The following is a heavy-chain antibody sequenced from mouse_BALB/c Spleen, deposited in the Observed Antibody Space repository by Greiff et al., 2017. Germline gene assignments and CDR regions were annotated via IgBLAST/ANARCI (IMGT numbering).Heavy chain of an antibody. V-gene: IGHV14-3*02. Sequence: VQLQQSGAELVKPGASVKLSCTASGFNIKDTYMHWVKQRPEQGLEWIGRIDPANGNTKYDPKFQGKATITADTSSNTAYLQLSSLTSEDTAVYYCARGAFDYDEGFAYWGQGTTLTVSS. CDR2: IDPANGNT. CDR1: GFNIKDTY. CDR3: ARGAFDYDEGFAY. J-gene: IGHJ2*01. D-gene: IGHD2-4*01.